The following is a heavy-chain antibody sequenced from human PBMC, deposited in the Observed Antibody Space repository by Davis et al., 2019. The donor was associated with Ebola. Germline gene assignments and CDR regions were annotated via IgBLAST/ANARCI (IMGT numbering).Heavy chain of an antibody. CDR2: ISYDGSNK. CDR3: ARGIARYYYYGMDV. CDR1: GFTFSGSA. V-gene: IGHV3-30-3*01. Sequence: GESLKISCAASGFTFSGSAMHWVRQAPGKGLEWVAVISYDGSNKYYADSVKGRFTISRDNSKSTLYLQMNSLRAEDTAVYYCARGIARYYYYGMDVWGQGTTVTVSS. J-gene: IGHJ6*02. D-gene: IGHD2-15*01.